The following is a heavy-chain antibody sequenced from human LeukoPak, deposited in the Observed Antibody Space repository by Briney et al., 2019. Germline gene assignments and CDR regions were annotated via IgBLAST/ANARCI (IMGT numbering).Heavy chain of an antibody. D-gene: IGHD5-24*01. CDR3: ARGQDAFKTGY. CDR2: IHPSGIT. Sequence: SQTLSLTCTVSGGSLTNGYYYWTWIRQYPGKGLEWIGYIHPSGITDYNPSFKSRITMSLDMSQNQFSLKLTSVTAADTAIYYCARGQDAFKTGYWGQGTLVTVSS. J-gene: IGHJ4*02. V-gene: IGHV4-31*03. CDR1: GGSLTNGYYY.